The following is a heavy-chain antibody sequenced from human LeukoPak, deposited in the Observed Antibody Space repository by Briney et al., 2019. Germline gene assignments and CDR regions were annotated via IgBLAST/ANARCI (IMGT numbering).Heavy chain of an antibody. V-gene: IGHV3-23*01. CDR3: AKDHSSGYSAPFDS. D-gene: IGHD3-22*01. CDR1: GFTFTSYV. J-gene: IGHJ4*02. Sequence: GRSLRPSCPASGFTFTSYVMSCVRHHPGKWLEWDSSISGSGGSTYYAASLRGRFTISRDNSKNTLHQQINSLRGEDTAVYYCAKDHSSGYSAPFDSWGQGKLVTVSS. CDR2: ISGSGGST.